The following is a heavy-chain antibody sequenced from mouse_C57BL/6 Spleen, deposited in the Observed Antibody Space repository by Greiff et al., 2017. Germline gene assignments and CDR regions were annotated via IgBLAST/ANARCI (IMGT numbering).Heavy chain of an antibody. V-gene: IGHV1-53*01. D-gene: IGHD1-1*01. J-gene: IGHJ1*03. CDR1: GYTFPSYW. CDR2: ITPSNGGT. CDR3: ARGDYGSSDGRYWDFDV. Sequence: QVPLQQPGTELVKPGASVKLSCKASGYTFPSYWMPWVKQRPGQGLEWIGNITPSNGGTNYNEKFKSKATLTVAKSSSTAYMPRSSLTSEDAAVDYCARGDYGSSDGRYWDFDVWGTGTTVTVSS.